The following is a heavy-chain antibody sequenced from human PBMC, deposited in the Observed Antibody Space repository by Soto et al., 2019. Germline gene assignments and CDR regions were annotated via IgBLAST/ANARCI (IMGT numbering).Heavy chain of an antibody. CDR3: ARGVAFLDY. Sequence: ASVKVSCKASGGTFSSYAISWVRQAPGQGLEWMGWIHAGNGNTKYSQSFQGRVTISRDTSATTAYMELNSLRSEDTAVYYCARGVAFLDYWGQGTLVTVSS. CDR1: GGTFSSYA. CDR2: IHAGNGNT. D-gene: IGHD2-15*01. V-gene: IGHV1-3*01. J-gene: IGHJ4*02.